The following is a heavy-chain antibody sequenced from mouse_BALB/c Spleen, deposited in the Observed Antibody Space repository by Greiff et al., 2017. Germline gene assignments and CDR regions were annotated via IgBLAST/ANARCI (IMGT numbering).Heavy chain of an antibody. D-gene: IGHD2-4*01. CDR1: GYTFTSYV. V-gene: IGHV1-14*01. CDR3: AREDDYDEYAMDY. Sequence: LVESGPELVKPGASVKMSCKASGYTFTSYVMHWVKQKPGQGLEWIGYINPYNDGTKYNEKFKGKATLTSDKSSSTAYMELSSLTSEDSAVYYCAREDDYDEYAMDYWGQGTSVTVSS. CDR2: INPYNDGT. J-gene: IGHJ4*01.